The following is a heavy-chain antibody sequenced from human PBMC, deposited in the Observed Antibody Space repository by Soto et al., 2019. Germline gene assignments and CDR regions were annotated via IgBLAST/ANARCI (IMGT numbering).Heavy chain of an antibody. Sequence: SKTLSLTCAVYGESFSGYYWSWIRQPPGKGLEWIGEINQSGSTNYNPSLKSRVTISVDTSKNQFSLKLSSVTAADTAVYYCARGFPRYGSGSYYKWFDPWGPGTLLAV. J-gene: IGHJ5*02. CDR2: INQSGST. V-gene: IGHV4-34*01. D-gene: IGHD3-10*01. CDR1: GESFSGYY. CDR3: ARGFPRYGSGSYYKWFDP.